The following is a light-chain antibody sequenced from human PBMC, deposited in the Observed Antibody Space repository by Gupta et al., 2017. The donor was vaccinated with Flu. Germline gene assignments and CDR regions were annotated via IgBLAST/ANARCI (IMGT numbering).Light chain of an antibody. Sequence: TQSPDSLAVSLGERATINCKSSQSVLYSSNNKNYLAWYQQTPGQPPKLLIYWASTRESGVPDRFSGSESGTDFTLTISSLQAEDVAVYYCQQYDSSPQTFGQGTKVEIK. CDR2: WAS. CDR3: QQYDSSPQT. V-gene: IGKV4-1*01. CDR1: QSVLYSSNNKNY. J-gene: IGKJ1*01.